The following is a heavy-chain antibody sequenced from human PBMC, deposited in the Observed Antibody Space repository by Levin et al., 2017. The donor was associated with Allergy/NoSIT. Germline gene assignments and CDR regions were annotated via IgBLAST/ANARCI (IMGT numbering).Heavy chain of an antibody. CDR3: ARYIADPGYYYGMDV. Sequence: GESLKISCAASGFTFSDYYMSWIRQAPGKGLEWVSYISSSGSTIYYADSVKGRFTISRDNAKNSLYLQMNSLRAEDTAVYYCARYIADPGYYYGMDVWGQGTTVTVSS. CDR1: GFTFSDYY. J-gene: IGHJ6*02. CDR2: ISSSGSTI. D-gene: IGHD6-13*01. V-gene: IGHV3-11*01.